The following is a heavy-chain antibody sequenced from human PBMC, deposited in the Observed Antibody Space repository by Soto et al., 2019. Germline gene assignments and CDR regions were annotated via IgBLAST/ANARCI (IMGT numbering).Heavy chain of an antibody. CDR3: ASGGDYYDGSGYYPPSDFDY. Sequence: EVQLVESGGGLVKPGGSLRLSCAASGFTFSSYSMNWVRQAPGKGLEWVSSISSSSSYIYYADSVKGRFTISRDNAKNSRYLQMNSLRAGDTAVYYCASGGDYYDGSGYYPPSDFDYWGQGTLVTVSS. CDR1: GFTFSSYS. CDR2: ISSSSSYI. D-gene: IGHD3-22*01. V-gene: IGHV3-21*01. J-gene: IGHJ4*02.